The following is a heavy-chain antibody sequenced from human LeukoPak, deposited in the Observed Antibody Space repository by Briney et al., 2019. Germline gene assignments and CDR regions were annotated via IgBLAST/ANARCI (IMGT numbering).Heavy chain of an antibody. CDR2: ISSSSFKI. J-gene: IGHJ6*03. D-gene: IGHD6-13*01. CDR1: EFTFVRYA. CDR3: VRDPSDGSSWYYYMDV. Sequence: GSLRLSCAASEFTFVRYAMNWVRQAPGKGLEWVSYISSSSFKIGYADSVKGRFTISRDNSKNSLYLQMDSLRVEDTAVYYCVRDPSDGSSWYYYMDVWGKGTTVTVSS. V-gene: IGHV3-48*04.